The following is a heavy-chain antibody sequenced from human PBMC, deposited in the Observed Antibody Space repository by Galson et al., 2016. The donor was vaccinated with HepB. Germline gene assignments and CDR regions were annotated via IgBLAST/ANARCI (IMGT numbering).Heavy chain of an antibody. CDR3: VREDYGDDPVYYYYYGMDV. CDR2: INSDGSST. CDR1: GFPFSRYW. V-gene: IGHV3-74*01. J-gene: IGHJ6*02. D-gene: IGHD4-17*01. Sequence: SLRLSCAASGFPFSRYWMHWVRQAPGKGLVWVSRINSDGSSTIYADSVRGRFTISRDNAKNMSYLEMNSLRAEDTALYYCVREDYGDDPVYYYYYGMDVWGQGTTVRVSS.